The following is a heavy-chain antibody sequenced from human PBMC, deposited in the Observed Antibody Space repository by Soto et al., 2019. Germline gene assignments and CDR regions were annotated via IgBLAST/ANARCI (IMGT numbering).Heavy chain of an antibody. J-gene: IGHJ6*02. CDR3: ARDGLRDYYYYYGMDV. CDR2: INPNSGGT. D-gene: IGHD2-15*01. Sequence: ASVTFSCTASGYTFTGYYMHWVRQAPGQGLEWMGWINPNSGGTNYAQKFQGRVTMTRDTSISTAYMELSRLRSDDTAVYYCARDGLRDYYYYYGMDVWGQGTTVTVSS. V-gene: IGHV1-2*02. CDR1: GYTFTGYY.